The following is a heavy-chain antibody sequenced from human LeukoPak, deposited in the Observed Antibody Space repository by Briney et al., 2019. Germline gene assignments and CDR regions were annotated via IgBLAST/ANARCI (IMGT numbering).Heavy chain of an antibody. CDR1: GGSFSGYY. J-gene: IGHJ4*02. CDR3: ACHSGWSGPSE. D-gene: IGHD6-19*01. Sequence: SETLSLTCAVYGGSFSGYYWSWIRQPPGKGLEWIGEINHSGSTNYNPSLKSRVTISVDTSKKQFSLKLSSVTAADTAVYYCACHSGWSGPSEWGQGTLVTVSS. CDR2: INHSGST. V-gene: IGHV4-34*01.